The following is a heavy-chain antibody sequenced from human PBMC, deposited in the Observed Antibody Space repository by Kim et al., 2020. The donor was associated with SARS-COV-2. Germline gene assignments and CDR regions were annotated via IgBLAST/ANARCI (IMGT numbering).Heavy chain of an antibody. CDR1: GGSISSYY. J-gene: IGHJ6*02. V-gene: IGHV4-59*01. Sequence: SETLSLTCTVSGGSISSYYWSWIRQPPGKGLEWIGYIYYSGSTNYNPSLKSRITISVDTSKNQISLKLSYVTAAKTADYYCSRGNSSFYYYYGMDAWCQG. D-gene: IGHD6-13*01. CDR3: SRGNSSFYYYYGMDA. CDR2: IYYSGST.